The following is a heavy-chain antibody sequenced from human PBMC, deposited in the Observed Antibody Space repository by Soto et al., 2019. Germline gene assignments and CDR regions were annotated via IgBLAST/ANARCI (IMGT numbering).Heavy chain of an antibody. V-gene: IGHV1-2*04. CDR3: ARGNSADCSNGVCSFFYNHGMDV. CDR2: LNPKSGGT. Sequence: QVQLVQSGAEVKKPAASVRVSCKASGYSFTDYHIPWVRQAPGQGLDWLGRLNPKSGGTSTGQKLQGWVTMTRDRSRSTVYMELTRLRSDDTAVYFCARGNSADCSNGVCSFFYNHGMDVWGQGTTVTVSS. J-gene: IGHJ6*02. CDR1: GYSFTDYH. D-gene: IGHD2-8*01.